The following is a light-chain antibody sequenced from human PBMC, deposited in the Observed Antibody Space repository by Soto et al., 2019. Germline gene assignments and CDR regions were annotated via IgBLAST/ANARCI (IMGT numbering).Light chain of an antibody. V-gene: IGKV3-15*01. CDR2: GAY. Sequence: LMTQSPASQSVSLGERVTLSCRASQSVSSNLAWYQQKPGQAPRLLIYGAYTRAAGVPARFSGSGSGTEFTLTITSLQSEDSAFYYCQQYNKWPITFGQGTRLEIK. CDR1: QSVSSN. J-gene: IGKJ5*01. CDR3: QQYNKWPIT.